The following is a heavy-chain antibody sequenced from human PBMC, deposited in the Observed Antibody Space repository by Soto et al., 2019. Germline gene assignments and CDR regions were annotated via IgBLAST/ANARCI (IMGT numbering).Heavy chain of an antibody. D-gene: IGHD2-15*01. CDR1: DLCFSNAY. J-gene: IGHJ4*02. CDR3: TTRGALGY. V-gene: IGHV3-15*07. CDR2: IKSKTDGGTI. Sequence: EVQLVESGGGLVKPGESLRLSCAASDLCFSNAYINWVRQAPGKGLEWVGRIKSKTDGGTIDYAAPVKGRFIISRDDSSNTVYLQMNSLKTEDTAVYYCTTRGALGYWGQGTLVTVSS.